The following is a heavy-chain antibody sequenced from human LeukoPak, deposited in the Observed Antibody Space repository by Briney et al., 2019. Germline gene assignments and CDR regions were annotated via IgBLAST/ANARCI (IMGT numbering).Heavy chain of an antibody. Sequence: SETLSLTCTVSGGSISSYYWSWIRQPPGKGLEWIGEINHSGSTNYNPSLKSRVTISVDTSKNQFSLKLSSVTAADTAVYYCARIRETVPGYNYFPRRYNWFDPWGQGTLVTVSS. CDR3: ARIRETVPGYNYFPRRYNWFDP. D-gene: IGHD5-12*01. CDR2: INHSGST. J-gene: IGHJ5*02. CDR1: GGSISSYY. V-gene: IGHV4-34*01.